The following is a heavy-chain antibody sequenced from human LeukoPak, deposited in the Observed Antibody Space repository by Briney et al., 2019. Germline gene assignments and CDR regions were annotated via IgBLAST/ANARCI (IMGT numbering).Heavy chain of an antibody. D-gene: IGHD1-26*01. CDR1: GFTFSSYE. V-gene: IGHV3-48*03. CDR2: ISSSGSTI. CDR3: ARDRWIVAPTKFDY. Sequence: GGSLRLSCAASGFTFSSYEMNWVRQAPGKGLEWVSYISSSGSTIYYADSVKGRFTISRDNAKNSLYLQMNSLRAEDTAAYYCARDRWIVAPTKFDYWGQGSLVTVSS. J-gene: IGHJ4*02.